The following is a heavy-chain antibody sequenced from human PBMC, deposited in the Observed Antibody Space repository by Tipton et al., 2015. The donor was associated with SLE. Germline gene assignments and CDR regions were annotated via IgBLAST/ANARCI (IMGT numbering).Heavy chain of an antibody. V-gene: IGHV4-30-2*01. Sequence: TLSLTCTVSGGSISSGSFSWSWIRQPPGKGLEWIGYVHQNGFTYSTPSLRSRVTISMDKSNNQFSLKLTSVSAADSAIYFCARGPMTSVPTGFDYWGQGTLVTVSS. D-gene: IGHD2-21*02. J-gene: IGHJ4*02. CDR1: GGSISSGSFS. CDR2: VHQNGFT. CDR3: ARGPMTSVPTGFDY.